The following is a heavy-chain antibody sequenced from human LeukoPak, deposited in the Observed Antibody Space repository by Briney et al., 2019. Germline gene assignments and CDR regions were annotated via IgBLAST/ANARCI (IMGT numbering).Heavy chain of an antibody. CDR1: GYTFTSYG. V-gene: IGHV1-3*01. CDR3: ARVHAYGDYVPERYNWFAP. CDR2: INAGNGNT. J-gene: IGHJ5*02. D-gene: IGHD4-17*01. Sequence: ASVKVSCKASGYTFTSYGISWVRQAPGQRLEWMGWINAGNGNTKYSQKFQGRVTITRDTSASTAYMELSSLRSEDTAVYYCARVHAYGDYVPERYNWFAPWGQGTLVTVSS.